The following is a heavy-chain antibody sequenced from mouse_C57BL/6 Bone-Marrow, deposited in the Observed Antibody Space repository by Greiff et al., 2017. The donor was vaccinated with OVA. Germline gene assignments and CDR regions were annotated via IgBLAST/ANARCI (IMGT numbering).Heavy chain of an antibody. V-gene: IGHV5-12*01. D-gene: IGHD1-1*01. CDR2: ISNGGGST. CDR3: ATNTGYFHV. CDR1: GFTFSDYY. Sequence: EVKLVESGGGLVQPGGSLKLSCAASGFTFSDYYMYWVRQTPEKRLEWVAYISNGGGSTYYPDTVKGRFTISRDNAKNTLYLQMSRLKSEDTAMYYCATNTGYFHVWGTGTTVTVSS. J-gene: IGHJ1*03.